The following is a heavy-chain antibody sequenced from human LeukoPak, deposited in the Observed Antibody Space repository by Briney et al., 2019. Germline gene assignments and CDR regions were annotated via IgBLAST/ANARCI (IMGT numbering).Heavy chain of an antibody. CDR3: ATEADY. J-gene: IGHJ4*02. V-gene: IGHV4-4*02. CDR1: GFTFSSYSM. CDR2: IYPGGST. D-gene: IGHD1-1*01. Sequence: PGGSLRLSCAASGFTFSSYSMNWVRQPPGKGLEWIGEIYPGGSTNYSPSLKSRLTMSVDKSKNQFSLKLSSVTAADTAVYYCATEADYWGQGILVTVSS.